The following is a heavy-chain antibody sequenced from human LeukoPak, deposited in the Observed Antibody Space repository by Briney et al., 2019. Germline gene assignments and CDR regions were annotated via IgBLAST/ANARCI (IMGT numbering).Heavy chain of an antibody. D-gene: IGHD2-21*01. Sequence: SETLSQTFTGCGGSLLYCLLRWMRQPPGKGLEWIGYIYSSETTEYKPSIKSQVTISADTAKNQFSLKLTSVTAADTTIYYCASRKYSDYWGQGTMVTVSS. CDR2: IYSSETT. CDR1: GGSLLYCL. V-gene: IGHV4-4*08. J-gene: IGHJ4*01. CDR3: ASRKYSDY.